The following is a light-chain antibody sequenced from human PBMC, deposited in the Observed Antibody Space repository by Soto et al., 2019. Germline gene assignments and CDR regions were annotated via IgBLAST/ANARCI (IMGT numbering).Light chain of an antibody. CDR3: FSYAGDSLYV. CDR2: EGT. J-gene: IGLJ1*01. CDR1: SSDVGTYNL. V-gene: IGLV2-23*01. Sequence: QSVLTQPASVSGSPGQSITISCTGGSSDVGTYNLVSWYQQHPGRAPKLMLYEGTKRPSGVSNRFSGSKSGNTASLTISGLQAEDEADYYYFSYAGDSLYVFGTGTKVTAL.